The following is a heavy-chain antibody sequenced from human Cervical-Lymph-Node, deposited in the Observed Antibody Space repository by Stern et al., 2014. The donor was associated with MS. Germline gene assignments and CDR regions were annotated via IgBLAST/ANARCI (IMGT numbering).Heavy chain of an antibody. J-gene: IGHJ4*02. CDR1: GGTFSSYA. CDR3: ARVGIAAAGTGDYFDY. CDR2: IIPIFGTA. Sequence: MQLVESGAEVKKPGSSVKVSCKASGGTFSSYAISWVRQAPGQGLEWMGGIIPIFGTANYAQKFQGRVTITADESTSTAYMELSSLRSEDTAVYYCARVGIAAAGTGDYFDYWGQGTLVTVSS. D-gene: IGHD6-13*01. V-gene: IGHV1-69*01.